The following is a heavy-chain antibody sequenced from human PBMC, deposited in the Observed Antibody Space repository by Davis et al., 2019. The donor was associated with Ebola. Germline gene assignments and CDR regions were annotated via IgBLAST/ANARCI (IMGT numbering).Heavy chain of an antibody. D-gene: IGHD3-3*01. J-gene: IGHJ4*02. CDR1: GFTFSSYW. V-gene: IGHV3-7*03. Sequence: GGSLRLSCAASGFTFSSYWMSWVRQAPGEGLEWVANIKQDGSEKYYVDSVKGRFTISRDNAKNSLYLQMNSLRAEDTAVYYCARDRESYDFWSGYFDYRGQGTLVTVSS. CDR2: IKQDGSEK. CDR3: ARDRESYDFWSGYFDY.